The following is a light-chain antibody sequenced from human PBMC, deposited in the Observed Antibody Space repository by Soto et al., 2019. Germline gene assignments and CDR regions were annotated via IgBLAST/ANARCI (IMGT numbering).Light chain of an antibody. Sequence: EIVLTQSPGTLSLSPGERATLSFRASQPLRNNYLAWYQQKPGQAPSLLIYAASSRAPGIPDRFSGSGSGTDFTLTISRLEPEDFAVYYCQHFGSSVYTFGQGSKLEIK. CDR1: QPLRNNY. V-gene: IGKV3-20*01. CDR3: QHFGSSVYT. J-gene: IGKJ2*01. CDR2: AAS.